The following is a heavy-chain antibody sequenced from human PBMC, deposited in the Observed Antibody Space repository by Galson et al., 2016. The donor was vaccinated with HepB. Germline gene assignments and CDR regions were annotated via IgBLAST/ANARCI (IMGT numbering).Heavy chain of an antibody. D-gene: IGHD5-24*01. CDR3: ARRQMYTMSAFDY. J-gene: IGHJ4*02. CDR2: ISYDGSNK. Sequence: SLRLSCAASGFTFSSYDLHRVRQAPGKGLEWVAVISYDGSNKYYADSVKGRFTISRDNSKNTLYLQMHSLRAEDTAVYYCARRQMYTMSAFDYWGQGTLVTVSA. V-gene: IGHV3-30*03. CDR1: GFTFSSYD.